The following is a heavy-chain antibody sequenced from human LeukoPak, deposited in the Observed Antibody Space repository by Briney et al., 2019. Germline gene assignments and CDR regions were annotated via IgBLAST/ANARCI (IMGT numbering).Heavy chain of an antibody. CDR3: ARGIVGDPQDY. J-gene: IGHJ4*02. Sequence: ASVKVSSTASGYTFTVYYMHWVRQAPGQGLEWMGWIDPNSGGTNYAQKFQGRVTMTRDTSISTVHMDLGRLRSDDSAVYYCARGIVGDPQDYWGQGTLVTVSS. CDR1: GYTFTVYY. D-gene: IGHD1-26*01. CDR2: IDPNSGGT. V-gene: IGHV1-2*02.